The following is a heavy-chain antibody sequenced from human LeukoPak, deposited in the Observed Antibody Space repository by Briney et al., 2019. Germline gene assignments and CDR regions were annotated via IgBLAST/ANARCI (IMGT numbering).Heavy chain of an antibody. CDR3: ARDGVVAANYGMDV. Sequence: GSVKVSCNASGSTFTSYGISWVRQAPGQGLEWMGWISAYNGNTNYAQKLQGRVTMTTDTSTSTAYMELRSLRSDDTAVYYCARDGVVAANYGMDVWGQGTTVTVSS. D-gene: IGHD2-15*01. V-gene: IGHV1-18*01. J-gene: IGHJ6*02. CDR1: GSTFTSYG. CDR2: ISAYNGNT.